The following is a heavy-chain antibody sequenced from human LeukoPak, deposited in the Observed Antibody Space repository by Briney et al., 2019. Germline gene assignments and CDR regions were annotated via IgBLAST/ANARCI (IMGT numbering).Heavy chain of an antibody. J-gene: IGHJ5*02. D-gene: IGHD6-13*01. CDR3: ARGLYSSSRWDWFDP. Sequence: GGSLRLSCAASGFTFSSYSMNWVRQAPGKGLEWVSSISSSSSYIYYADSVKGRFTISRDNAKNSLYLQMNSLRAEDTAVYYCARGLYSSSRWDWFDPWGQGTLVTVSS. V-gene: IGHV3-21*01. CDR2: ISSSSSYI. CDR1: GFTFSSYS.